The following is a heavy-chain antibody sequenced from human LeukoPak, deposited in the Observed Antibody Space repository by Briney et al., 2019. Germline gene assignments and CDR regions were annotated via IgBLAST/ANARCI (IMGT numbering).Heavy chain of an antibody. V-gene: IGHV3-23*01. CDR3: AKSHSVAQRGYFDY. J-gene: IGHJ4*02. D-gene: IGHD4-23*01. CDR1: GVTFTTYA. CDR2: VANSGVDT. Sequence: GGSLRLSCAASGVTFTTYAMRWVRQAPGKGLEWVSTVANSGVDTYYADSVRGRFTISRDNSRNTIYLQINSLRAEDTAVYYCAKSHSVAQRGYFDYWGQGTLVTVSS.